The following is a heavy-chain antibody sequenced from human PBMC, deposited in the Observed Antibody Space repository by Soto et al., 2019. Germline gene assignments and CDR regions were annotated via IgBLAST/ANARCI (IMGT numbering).Heavy chain of an antibody. CDR1: GGSISSYY. J-gene: IGHJ5*02. V-gene: IGHV4-59*08. CDR3: ARSAMVRGVITPINWFAP. CDR2: IYYSGST. Sequence: SETLSLTCTVSGGSISSYYWSWIRQPPGKGLEWIGYIYYSGSTNYNPSLKSRVTISVDTSKNQFSLKLSSVTAADTALYYCARSAMVRGVITPINWFAPWGQGTLVTVSS. D-gene: IGHD3-10*01.